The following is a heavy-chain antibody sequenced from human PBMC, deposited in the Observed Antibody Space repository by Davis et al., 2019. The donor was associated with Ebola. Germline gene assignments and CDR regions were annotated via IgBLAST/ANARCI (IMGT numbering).Heavy chain of an antibody. D-gene: IGHD3-3*01. CDR2: ISSSSSYI. V-gene: IGHV3-21*01. CDR3: ARMYYDFWSGSYGMDV. J-gene: IGHJ6*02. Sequence: GESLKISCAASGFTFSSYSMNWVRQAPGKGLEWVSSISSSSSYIYYADSVKGRFTISRDNAKNTLYLQMNSLRAEDTAVYYCARMYYDFWSGSYGMDVWGQGTTVTVSS. CDR1: GFTFSSYS.